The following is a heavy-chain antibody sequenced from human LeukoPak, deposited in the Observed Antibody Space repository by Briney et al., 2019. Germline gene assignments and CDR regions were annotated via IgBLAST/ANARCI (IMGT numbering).Heavy chain of an antibody. CDR3: ARGGSDYVWGSYRVDY. Sequence: GASVKVSCKASGGTFSSYAISWVRQAPGQGLEWMGGIIPIFGTANYAQKFQGRVTITADESTSTAYMELSSLRSEDTAVYYCARGGSDYVWGSYRVDYWGQGTLVTVSS. J-gene: IGHJ4*02. D-gene: IGHD3-16*02. V-gene: IGHV1-69*13. CDR1: GGTFSSYA. CDR2: IIPIFGTA.